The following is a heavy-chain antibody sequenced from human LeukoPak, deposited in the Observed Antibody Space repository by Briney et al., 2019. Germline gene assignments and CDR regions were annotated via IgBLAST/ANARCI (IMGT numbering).Heavy chain of an antibody. CDR2: PFSSGAT. Sequence: PSETLSLTCIVSGTSMSGYYWTWIRHPPGKGLEWIGHPFSSGATTYNPSLKSRVTISVDTSRHQFSLNLSSVTAAHTAVYSCARRSKNGYFLDSWGQGILVTVSS. J-gene: IGHJ4*02. D-gene: IGHD5-24*01. CDR3: ARRSKNGYFLDS. CDR1: GTSMSGYY. V-gene: IGHV4-4*09.